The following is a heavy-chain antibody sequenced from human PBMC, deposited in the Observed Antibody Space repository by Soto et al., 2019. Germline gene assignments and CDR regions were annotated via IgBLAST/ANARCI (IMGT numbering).Heavy chain of an antibody. D-gene: IGHD3-9*01. V-gene: IGHV4-34*02. Sequence: QVHLEQWGAGLLNPSETLSLTCAVYGGSLSGYYWSWVRQSPGKGLEWIGEINHSGTANYNPSLKTRVTISADASEHQFSLRLTSVTAADSAIYYCASYHFLDLWTGSRHYMDVWSRGTPVTVSS. CDR2: INHSGTA. CDR1: GGSLSGYY. J-gene: IGHJ6*03. CDR3: ASYHFLDLWTGSRHYMDV.